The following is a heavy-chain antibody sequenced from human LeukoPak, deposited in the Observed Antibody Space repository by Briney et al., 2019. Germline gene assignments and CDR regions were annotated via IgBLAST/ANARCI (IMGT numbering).Heavy chain of an antibody. J-gene: IGHJ4*02. CDR1: GFIFSNYW. Sequence: GGSLRLSCAASGFIFSNYWMGWVRQGPGKGLEWVANIKQDGGERYYVDSVKGRFTISRDNAKNSLYLEMNSLRAEDTAVYYCARDCSGGSCYSGLDYWGQGTLVTVSS. D-gene: IGHD2-15*01. CDR2: IKQDGGER. CDR3: ARDCSGGSCYSGLDY. V-gene: IGHV3-7*01.